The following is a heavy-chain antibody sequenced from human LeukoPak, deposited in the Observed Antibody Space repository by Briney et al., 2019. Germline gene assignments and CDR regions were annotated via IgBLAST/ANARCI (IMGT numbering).Heavy chain of an antibody. J-gene: IGHJ4*02. D-gene: IGHD4-17*01. CDR2: IYSGGST. CDR1: GFTVSSNY. Sequence: GGSLILSCAASGFTVSSNYMNWVRQAPGKGLEWVSVIYSGGSTYYADSVKGRFTISRDNSKNTLYLQMNSLRAEDTAVYYCAREAVTRNYFDYWGQGTLVTVSS. CDR3: AREAVTRNYFDY. V-gene: IGHV3-53*01.